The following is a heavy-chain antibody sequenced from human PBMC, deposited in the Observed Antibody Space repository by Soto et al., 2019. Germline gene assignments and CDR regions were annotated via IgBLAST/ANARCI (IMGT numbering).Heavy chain of an antibody. CDR1: GFTFSSYS. CDR2: ISSSSSYI. CDR3: ARDDFWSGYLFDY. J-gene: IGHJ4*02. V-gene: IGHV3-21*01. D-gene: IGHD3-3*01. Sequence: PGGALRLSCAASGFTFSSYSMNWVRQAPGKGLEWVSSISSSSSYIYYADSVKSRFTISRDNAKNSLYLQMNSLRAEDTAVYYCARDDFWSGYLFDYWGQGTLVTVSS.